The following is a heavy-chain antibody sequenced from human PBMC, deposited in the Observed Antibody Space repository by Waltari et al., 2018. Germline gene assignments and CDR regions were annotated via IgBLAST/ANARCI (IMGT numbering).Heavy chain of an antibody. CDR3: ARHVGVRSTSCHLWVDP. D-gene: IGHD2-2*01. CDR1: GYSFTSYW. J-gene: IGHJ5*02. CDR2: IHSCESDT. V-gene: IGHV5-51*01. Sequence: EVQLVQSGAEVKKPGESLKISCKGSGYSFTSYWIGWVRQMPGKSLEWMGIIHSCESDTRYSPSLPGQGHIPADKAHRTAHLQGSSLKASDTAMYYCARHVGVRSTSCHLWVDPRGQGTLVTVSS.